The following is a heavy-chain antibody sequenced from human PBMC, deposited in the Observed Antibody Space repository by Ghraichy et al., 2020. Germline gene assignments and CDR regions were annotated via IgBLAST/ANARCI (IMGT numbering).Heavy chain of an antibody. CDR2: INPNSGGT. CDR3: ARDQVSYYYGMDV. J-gene: IGHJ6*02. CDR1: GYTFTGYY. D-gene: IGHD3-22*01. V-gene: IGHV1-2*02. Sequence: ASVKVSCKASGYTFTGYYMHWVRQAPGQGLEWMGWINPNSGGTNYAQKFQGRVTMTRDTSISTAYMELSRLRSDDTAVYYCARDQVSYYYGMDVWGQGTTVTVSS.